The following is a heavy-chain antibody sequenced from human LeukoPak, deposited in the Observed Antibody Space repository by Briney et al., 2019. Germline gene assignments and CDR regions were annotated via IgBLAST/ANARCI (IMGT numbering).Heavy chain of an antibody. CDR2: IYHSGST. Sequence: SETLSLTCTVSGGSISSGGYYWSWIRQPPGKGLEWIGYIYHSGSTYYNPSLKSRVTISVDRSKNQFSLKLSSVTAADTAVYYCARQFLAARPRLEGCDAFDIWGQGTMVTVSS. D-gene: IGHD6-6*01. CDR1: GGSISSGGYY. V-gene: IGHV4-30-2*01. J-gene: IGHJ3*02. CDR3: ARQFLAARPRLEGCDAFDI.